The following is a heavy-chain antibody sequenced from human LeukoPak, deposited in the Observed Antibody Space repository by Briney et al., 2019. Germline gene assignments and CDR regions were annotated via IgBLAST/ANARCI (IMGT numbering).Heavy chain of an antibody. Sequence: GGSLRLSCAASGFTVSSNYTSWVRQAPGKGLEWVSVIYSGGSTYYADSVKGRFTISRHNSKNTLYLQMNSLRAEDTAVYYCARSGYSSGYYYDGGYFDYWGQGTLVTVSS. CDR1: GFTVSSNY. CDR2: IYSGGST. D-gene: IGHD3-22*01. V-gene: IGHV3-53*04. J-gene: IGHJ4*02. CDR3: ARSGYSSGYYYDGGYFDY.